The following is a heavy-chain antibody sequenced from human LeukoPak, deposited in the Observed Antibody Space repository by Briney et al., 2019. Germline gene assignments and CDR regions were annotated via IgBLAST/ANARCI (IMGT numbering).Heavy chain of an antibody. V-gene: IGHV4-39*07. J-gene: IGHJ4*02. CDR1: GGSISSSSYY. CDR3: ARGPQTDY. CDR2: IYYSGST. Sequence: PSETLSLTCTVSGGSISSSSYYWGWIRQPPGKGLEWIGSIYYSGSTYYNPSLKSRVTISVDTSKNQFSLKLSSVTAADTAVYYCARGPQTDYWGQGTLVTVSS.